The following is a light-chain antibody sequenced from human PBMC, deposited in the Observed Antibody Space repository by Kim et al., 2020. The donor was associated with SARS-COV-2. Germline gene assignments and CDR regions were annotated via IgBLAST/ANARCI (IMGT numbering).Light chain of an antibody. V-gene: IGLV3-1*01. Sequence: VSPGQTASITCSGDKLGDKYACWYQQKPGQSPVLVIYQDSKRPSGIPERFSGSNSGNTATLTISGTQAMDEADYYCQAWDSSSDVVFGGGTQLTVL. CDR1: KLGDKY. J-gene: IGLJ2*01. CDR3: QAWDSSSDVV. CDR2: QDS.